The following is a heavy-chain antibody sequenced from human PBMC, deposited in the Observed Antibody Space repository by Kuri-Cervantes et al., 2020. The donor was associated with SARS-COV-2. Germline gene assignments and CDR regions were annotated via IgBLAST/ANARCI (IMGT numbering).Heavy chain of an antibody. V-gene: IGHV1-2*02. CDR2: INPNSGGT. CDR3: ARVLSLSYYYGMDV. J-gene: IGHJ6*02. D-gene: IGHD3-10*01. Sequence: ASVKVSCKASGYTFTGYYMHWVRQAPGQELEWMGWINPNSGGTNYAQKFKGRVTMTRDTSISTAYMELSRLRSDDTAVYYCARVLSLSYYYGMDVWGQGTTVTVSS. CDR1: GYTFTGYY.